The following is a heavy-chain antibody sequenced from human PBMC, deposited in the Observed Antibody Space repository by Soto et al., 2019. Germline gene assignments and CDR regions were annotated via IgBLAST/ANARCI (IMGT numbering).Heavy chain of an antibody. CDR3: ARDPRVAARPHSFYYYMDV. CDR1: GFSVRSNY. Sequence: EVQVVESGGGLVQPGGSLRLSCAASGFSVRSNYMNWVRQAPGKGLEWVSVLNYDGTMDYADSVKGRFTVSRDVFKNTLDLQRSSLRAEDTAVYYCARDPRVAARPHSFYYYMDVWGKGTTVTVSS. D-gene: IGHD6-6*01. CDR2: LNYDGTM. J-gene: IGHJ6*03. V-gene: IGHV3-66*01.